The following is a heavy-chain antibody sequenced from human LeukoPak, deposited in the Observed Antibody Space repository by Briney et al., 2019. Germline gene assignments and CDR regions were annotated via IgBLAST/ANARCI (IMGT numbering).Heavy chain of an antibody. CDR2: ISYGGSNK. V-gene: IGHV3-30*04. CDR1: GFTLSSYA. D-gene: IGHD1-26*01. J-gene: IGHJ4*02. Sequence: GGSLRLSCAASGFTLSSYAMSWVRQAPGKGLEWVAVISYGGSNKYYADSVKGRFTISRDNAKNSLYLQMNSLRAEDTAVYYCAPIVGAIDYWGQGTLVTVSS. CDR3: APIVGAIDY.